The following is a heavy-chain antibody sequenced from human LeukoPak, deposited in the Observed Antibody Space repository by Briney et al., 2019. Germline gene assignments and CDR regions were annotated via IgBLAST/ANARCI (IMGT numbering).Heavy chain of an antibody. D-gene: IGHD3-3*01. V-gene: IGHV4-31*03. J-gene: IGHJ3*02. CDR3: ASSVITIFGVGKNAFDI. CDR1: GGSISSGGYY. Sequence: SETLSLTCTVSGGSISSGGYYWRWIRQHPGKGLEWIGYIYYSGSTYYNPSLKSRVTISVDTSKNQFSLKLSSVTAADTAVYYCASSVITIFGVGKNAFDIWGQGTMVTVSS. CDR2: IYYSGST.